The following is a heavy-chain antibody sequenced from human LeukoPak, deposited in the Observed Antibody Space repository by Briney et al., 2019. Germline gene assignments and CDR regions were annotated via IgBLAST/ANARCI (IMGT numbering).Heavy chain of an antibody. CDR2: IRYDGSNK. Sequence: GGSLRLSCAASGFTFSSYGMHWVRQAPGKGLEWVAFIRYDGSNKYYADSVKGRFTISRDNSKNTLYLQMNSLRAEDTSVYYCAKALVIIAYYFDYGGQGTLVTVSS. CDR3: AKALVIIAYYFDY. V-gene: IGHV3-30*02. D-gene: IGHD3-9*01. J-gene: IGHJ4*02. CDR1: GFTFSSYG.